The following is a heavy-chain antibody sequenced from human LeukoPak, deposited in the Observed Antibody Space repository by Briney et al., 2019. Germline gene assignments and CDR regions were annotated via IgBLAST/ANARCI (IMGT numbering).Heavy chain of an antibody. Sequence: PSETLSLTCTVSGGSISSGSHYWGWIRQPPGKELEWIGNIYYSGNSYYNPSLKSRVTMSLDTSKNQFSLKLTSVTAADTAVYYCARDNDFFDYWGQGTLVTVSS. J-gene: IGHJ4*02. CDR2: IYYSGNS. V-gene: IGHV4-39*07. CDR1: GGSISSGSHY. CDR3: ARDNDFFDY.